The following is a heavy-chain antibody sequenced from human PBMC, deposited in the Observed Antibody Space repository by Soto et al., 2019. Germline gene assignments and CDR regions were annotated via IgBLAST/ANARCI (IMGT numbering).Heavy chain of an antibody. D-gene: IGHD2-2*01. V-gene: IGHV4-38-2*02. CDR1: GYSISTGFN. CDR2: IYHSGST. Sequence: SETLSLTCAVSGYSISTGFNWAWIRQPPGKGLEWIGSIYHSGSTYYNLSLKSRVTISVDTSKNQFSLKLSSVTAADTAVYYCARESADCSSTSCPFDPWGQGTLVTVSS. CDR3: ARESADCSSTSCPFDP. J-gene: IGHJ5*02.